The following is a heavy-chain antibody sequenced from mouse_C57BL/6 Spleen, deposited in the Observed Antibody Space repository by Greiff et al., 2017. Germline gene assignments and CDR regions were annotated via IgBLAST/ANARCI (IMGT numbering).Heavy chain of an antibody. Sequence: QVHVKQSGAELVKPGASVKISCKASGYAFSSYWMNWVKQRPGKGLEWIGQIYPGDGDTNYNGKFKGKATLTADKSSSTAYMQLSSLTSEDSAVYFCAREPYYYGSSFDYWGQRTTLTVSS. J-gene: IGHJ2*01. V-gene: IGHV1-80*01. CDR1: GYAFSSYW. D-gene: IGHD1-1*01. CDR3: AREPYYYGSSFDY. CDR2: IYPGDGDT.